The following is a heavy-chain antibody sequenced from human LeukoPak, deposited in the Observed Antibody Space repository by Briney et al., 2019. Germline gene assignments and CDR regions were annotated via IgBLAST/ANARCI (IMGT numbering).Heavy chain of an antibody. Sequence: SETLSLTCTVSGGSISSYHWSWIRQPPGKGLEWIGYIYYSGSTNYNPSLKSRVTISVDTSKNQFSLKLSSVTAADTAVYYCARDPGYGDYGMEYWYFDLWGRGTLVTVSS. CDR1: GGSISSYH. CDR2: IYYSGST. J-gene: IGHJ2*01. V-gene: IGHV4-59*01. CDR3: ARDPGYGDYGMEYWYFDL. D-gene: IGHD4-17*01.